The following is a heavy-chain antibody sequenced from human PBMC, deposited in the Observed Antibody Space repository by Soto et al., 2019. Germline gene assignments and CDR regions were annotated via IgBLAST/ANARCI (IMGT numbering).Heavy chain of an antibody. CDR2: INHTGVT. J-gene: IGHJ5*02. D-gene: IGHD3-3*01. Sequence: SETLSLTCAVYGGSVNGYYWNWIRQPPGKGLEWIGEINHTGVTHYNPSLKSRVTMSVDTSKNQFSLRLSSVTAADTAIYYCATRITVFGLLIPPFDPWGKGTQVTVSS. CDR3: ATRITVFGLLIPPFDP. V-gene: IGHV4-34*01. CDR1: GGSVNGYY.